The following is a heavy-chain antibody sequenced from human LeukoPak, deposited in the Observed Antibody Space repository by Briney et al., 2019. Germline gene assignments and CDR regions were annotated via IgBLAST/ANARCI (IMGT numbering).Heavy chain of an antibody. CDR1: GFPFSSHG. D-gene: IGHD5-12*01. CDR3: AKDGAWLRFDD. J-gene: IGHJ4*02. V-gene: IGHV3-23*01. CDR2: ISPGGPT. Sequence: GGSLRLSCAGSGFPFSSHGMNWVRQVPGKGLEWVSGISPGGPTYYADSVKGRFSISRDDSKNTFYLQMINLRAEDTAVYYCAKDGAWLRFDDWGQGILVTVSS.